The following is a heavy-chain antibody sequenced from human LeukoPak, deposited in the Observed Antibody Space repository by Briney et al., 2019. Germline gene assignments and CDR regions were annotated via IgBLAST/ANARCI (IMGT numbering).Heavy chain of an antibody. V-gene: IGHV3-9*01. J-gene: IGHJ4*02. D-gene: IGHD1-14*01. CDR1: GFIFDDYA. Sequence: GGSLRLSCAASGFIFDDYAMHWVRQAPGKGLEWVSGISWNSGSIGYADSVKGRFTISRDNAKNSLYLQMNSLRAEDTALYYCAKDIRSGTGELDYWGQGTLVTVSS. CDR3: AKDIRSGTGELDY. CDR2: ISWNSGSI.